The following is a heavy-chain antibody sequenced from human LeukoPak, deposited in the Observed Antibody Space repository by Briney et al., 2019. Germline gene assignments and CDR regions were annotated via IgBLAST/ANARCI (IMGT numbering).Heavy chain of an antibody. CDR1: GGSISSYY. V-gene: IGHV4-4*07. Sequence: PGETLCLTCTVSGGSISSYYWSWIRQPAGKGLEWIGRIYTSGSTNYNPSLKSRVTMSVDTSKNQFSLKLSSVTAADTAVYYCARDYYDSSGYYYPFDYWGQGTLVTVSS. CDR3: ARDYYDSSGYYYPFDY. CDR2: IYTSGST. D-gene: IGHD3-22*01. J-gene: IGHJ4*02.